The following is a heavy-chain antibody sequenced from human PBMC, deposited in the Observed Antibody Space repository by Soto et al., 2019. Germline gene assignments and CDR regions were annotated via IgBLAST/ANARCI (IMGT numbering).Heavy chain of an antibody. D-gene: IGHD6-13*01. V-gene: IGHV4-34*01. CDR1: GGSFSGYY. CDR2: INHSGST. J-gene: IGHJ6*02. Sequence: LSLTCAVYGGSFSGYYWSWIRQPPGKGLEWIGEINHSGSTNYNPSLKSRVTISVDTSKNQFSLKLSSVTAADTAVHYCARGYSSSWYTQNYYYYYGMDVWGQGTTVTVSS. CDR3: ARGYSSSWYTQNYYYYYGMDV.